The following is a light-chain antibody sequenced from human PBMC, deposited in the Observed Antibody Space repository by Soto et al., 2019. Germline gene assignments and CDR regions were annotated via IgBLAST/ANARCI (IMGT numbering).Light chain of an antibody. CDR2: EVS. CDR1: SSDIGGYNY. J-gene: IGLJ1*01. Sequence: QSVLTQPASVSGSPGQSVTISCTGTSSDIGGYNYVSWYQQHPGKVPKLIIFEVSTRPSGVSNRFSGSKSGNTASLTISGLQDDDEADYYCSSFTTSTTTYVFGNGTKVTV. CDR3: SSFTTSTTTYV. V-gene: IGLV2-14*01.